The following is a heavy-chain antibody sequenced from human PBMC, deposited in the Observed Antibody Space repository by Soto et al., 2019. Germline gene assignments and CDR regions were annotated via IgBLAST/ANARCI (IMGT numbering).Heavy chain of an antibody. CDR2: ISYDGSNK. D-gene: IGHD3-22*01. V-gene: IGHV3-30-3*01. Sequence: GRSLRLSCAASGFTLSSYAMHWVRQAPGKGLEWVAVISYDGSNKYYADSVKGRFTISRVNSKNTLYLQMNSLRAEDTAVYYCSRDSDYDRRGYYQCCGRGSLDTVSS. J-gene: IGHJ4*02. CDR3: SRDSDYDRRGYYQC. CDR1: GFTLSSYA.